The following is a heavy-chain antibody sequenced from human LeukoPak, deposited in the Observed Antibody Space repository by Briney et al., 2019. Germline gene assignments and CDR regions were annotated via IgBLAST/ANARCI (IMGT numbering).Heavy chain of an antibody. D-gene: IGHD2-2*01. CDR3: ARDFGPYQLLNLFDP. J-gene: IGHJ5*02. Sequence: PGGSLRPSCAPSGFPFSHYYMSWTRHAPGKGLEWVSYISSRSSYTNYADSVKGRYPISRDNAKNSLYLQMNSLRAEDTAVYYCARDFGPYQLLNLFDPWGQGTLVTVSS. V-gene: IGHV3-11*05. CDR2: ISSRSSYT. CDR1: GFPFSHYY.